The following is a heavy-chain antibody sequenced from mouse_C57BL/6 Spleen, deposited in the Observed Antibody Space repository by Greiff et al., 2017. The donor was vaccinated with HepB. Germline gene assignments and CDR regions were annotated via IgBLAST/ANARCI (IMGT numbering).Heavy chain of an antibody. D-gene: IGHD1-1*01. CDR2: IDPSDSYT. CDR3: ARPYYGSSPWVAY. CDR1: GYTFTSYW. V-gene: IGHV1-69*01. Sequence: VQLQQPGAELVMPGASVKLSCKASGYTFTSYWMHWVKQRPGQGLEWIGEIDPSDSYTNYNQKFKGKSTLTVDKSSSTAYMQLSSLTSEDSAVYYCARPYYGSSPWVAYWGQGTLVTDSA. J-gene: IGHJ3*01.